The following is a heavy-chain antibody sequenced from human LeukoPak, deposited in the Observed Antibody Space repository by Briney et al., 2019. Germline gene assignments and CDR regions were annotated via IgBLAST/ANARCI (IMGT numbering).Heavy chain of an antibody. CDR2: IYPGDSDT. CDR1: GYSFTTYW. CDR3: ARHYGSGWYYFDY. Sequence: GESLKISCKNSGYSFTTYWIAWVRQMPGKGLEWMGIIYPGDSDTRYSPSFQGQVTISADKSISTAYLQWSSLKASDTAVYYCARHYGSGWYYFDYWGQGTLVTVSS. D-gene: IGHD6-19*01. J-gene: IGHJ4*02. V-gene: IGHV5-51*01.